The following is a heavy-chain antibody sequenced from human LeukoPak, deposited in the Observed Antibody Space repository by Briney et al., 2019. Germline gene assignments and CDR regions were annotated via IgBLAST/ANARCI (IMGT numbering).Heavy chain of an antibody. CDR3: AREAYSGYDFYFDY. CDR2: ISSSGVTI. CDR1: GITVNNAW. V-gene: IGHV3-48*04. D-gene: IGHD5-12*01. Sequence: GGSLRLSCAVSGITVNNAWMNWVRQAPGKGLEWISYISSSGVTIYYADSVKGRFTISRDNAKNSLNLQLNSLRPEDTAVYYCAREAYSGYDFYFDYWGQGTLVTVSS. J-gene: IGHJ4*02.